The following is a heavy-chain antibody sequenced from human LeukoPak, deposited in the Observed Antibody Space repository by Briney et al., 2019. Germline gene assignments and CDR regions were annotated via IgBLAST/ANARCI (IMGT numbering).Heavy chain of an antibody. J-gene: IGHJ4*02. CDR1: GGSISSYY. V-gene: IGHV4-59*08. Sequence: PSETLSLTCTVSGGSISSYYWSWIRQPPGKGLEWIGYIDYSGSTNYNPSLKSRVTISVDTSKNQFSLKLSSVTAADTAVYYCARHYVGARAGYSSGWYYPGFDYWGQGTLVTVSS. D-gene: IGHD6-19*01. CDR2: IDYSGST. CDR3: ARHYVGARAGYSSGWYYPGFDY.